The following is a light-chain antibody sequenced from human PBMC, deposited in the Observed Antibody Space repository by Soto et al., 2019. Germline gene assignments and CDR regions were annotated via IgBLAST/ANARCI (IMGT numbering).Light chain of an antibody. CDR2: TAS. CDR1: QSISSW. V-gene: IGKV1-5*03. Sequence: DIQMTQSPSTLSASVGDRVTITCRASQSISSWLAWYQQKPGKAPKLLIYTASSLESGVPSRFSGSGSGTEFTLTISSLQPDDFATYYCNQYNSYWTFGQGTKVEIK. CDR3: NQYNSYWT. J-gene: IGKJ1*01.